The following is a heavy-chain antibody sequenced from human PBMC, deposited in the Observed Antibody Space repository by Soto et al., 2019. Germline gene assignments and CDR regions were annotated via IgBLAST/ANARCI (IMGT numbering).Heavy chain of an antibody. CDR2: ISAYNGNT. CDR3: ARAPRIWYSSGWSLDY. J-gene: IGHJ4*02. V-gene: IGHV1-18*04. Sequence: QVQLVQSGAEVKKPGASVKVSCKASGYTFTSYGISGVRQAPGQGLEGMGWISAYNGNTNYAQKFQGRVTMTTDTSTSTAYMELRSLRSDDTAVYYCARAPRIWYSSGWSLDYWGQGSLVTVSS. CDR1: GYTFTSYG. D-gene: IGHD6-19*01.